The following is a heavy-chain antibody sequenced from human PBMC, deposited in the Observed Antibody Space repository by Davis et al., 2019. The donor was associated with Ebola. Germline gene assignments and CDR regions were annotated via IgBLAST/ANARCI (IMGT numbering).Heavy chain of an antibody. V-gene: IGHV3-7*03. D-gene: IGHD4-17*01. Sequence: GESLKISCAASGFTFSNYWMSSVRQAPGKGLEWVANIKQDGSEKYYVDSVKGRFTISRDTAKNSLYLQMDSLRADDTAVYFCATDYGNVGEFWGQGTLVTVSS. CDR1: GFTFSNYW. CDR2: IKQDGSEK. J-gene: IGHJ4*02. CDR3: ATDYGNVGEF.